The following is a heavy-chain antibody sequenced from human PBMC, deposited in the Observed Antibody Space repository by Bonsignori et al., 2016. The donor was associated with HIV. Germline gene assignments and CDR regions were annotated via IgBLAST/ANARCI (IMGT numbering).Heavy chain of an antibody. J-gene: IGHJ3*02. CDR3: ARGKSERWLQFPGTFDI. D-gene: IGHD5-24*01. CDR2: IYHSGST. V-gene: IGHV4-38-2*02. Sequence: WIRQPPGKGLEWIGSIYHSGSTYYNPSLKSRVTISVDTSKNQFSLKLSSVTAADTAVYYCARGKSERWLQFPGTFDIWGQGTMVTVSS.